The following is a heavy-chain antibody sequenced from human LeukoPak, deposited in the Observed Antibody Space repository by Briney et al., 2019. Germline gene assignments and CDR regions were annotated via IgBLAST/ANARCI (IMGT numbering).Heavy chain of an antibody. V-gene: IGHV1-24*01. CDR2: FDPEDGET. CDR1: GYTLTELS. J-gene: IGHJ3*02. D-gene: IGHD1-26*01. CDR3: ATVYGSYTHDAFDI. Sequence: ASVKVSCKVSGYTLTELSMHWVRQAPGKGLEWMGGFDPEDGETIYAQKFQGRVTMTEDTSTDTAYMELSSLRSEDTAVYYCATVYGSYTHDAFDIWGQGTMVTVSS.